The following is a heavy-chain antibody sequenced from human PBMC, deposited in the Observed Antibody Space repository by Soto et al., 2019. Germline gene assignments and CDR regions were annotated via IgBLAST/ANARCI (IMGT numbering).Heavy chain of an antibody. CDR3: ARGLRDGYRRPLYYYYYGMDV. J-gene: IGHJ6*02. Sequence: LSLTCAVYGGSFSGYYWSWIRQPPGKGLEWIGEINHSGSPNYNPSLKSRVTISVDTSKNQFSLKLSSVTAADTAVYYCARGLRDGYRRPLYYYYYGMDVWGQGTTVTVSS. CDR1: GGSFSGYY. D-gene: IGHD5-12*01. CDR2: INHSGSP. V-gene: IGHV4-34*01.